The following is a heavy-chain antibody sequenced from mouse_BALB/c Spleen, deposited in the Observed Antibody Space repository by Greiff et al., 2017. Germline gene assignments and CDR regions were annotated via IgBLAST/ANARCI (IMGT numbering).Heavy chain of an antibody. CDR1: GYTFTDYN. J-gene: IGHJ4*01. Sequence: EVQLQQSGPELVKPGASVKLPCTASGYTFTDYNMYWVKQSPGKSLEWIGDINPNNGGTIYNQKFKGKATLTVDKSSSTAYMELRSLTSEDTAVYYCARSVYALYGMDYWGQGTTVTVSS. CDR2: INPNNGGT. V-gene: IGHV1-18*01. CDR3: ARSVYALYGMDY. D-gene: IGHD2-3*01.